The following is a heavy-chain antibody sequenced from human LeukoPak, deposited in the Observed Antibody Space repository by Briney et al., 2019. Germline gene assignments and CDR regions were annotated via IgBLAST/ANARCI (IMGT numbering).Heavy chain of an antibody. Sequence: GGSLRLSCAASGFTFSSYSMNWVRQAPGKGLEWVSYISSSSSTIYYADSVKGRFTISRDNAKNSLYLQMNSLRAEDTAVYYCARDYYGSGTNSDIWGQGTMVTVSS. J-gene: IGHJ3*02. D-gene: IGHD3-10*01. CDR2: ISSSSSTI. CDR1: GFTFSSYS. V-gene: IGHV3-48*01. CDR3: ARDYYGSGTNSDI.